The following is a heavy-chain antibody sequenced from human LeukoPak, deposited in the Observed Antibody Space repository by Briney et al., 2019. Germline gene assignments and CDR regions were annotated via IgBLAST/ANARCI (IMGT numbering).Heavy chain of an antibody. Sequence: SETLSLTCTVSGDSISSTTYYWGWIRQPPGKGLEWIGSIYYTGSTYYNPSLKSRVTISVDTSKNQFSLKLSSVAAADTAVYYCARHSSASPYYFDYWGQGTLVTVSS. J-gene: IGHJ4*02. CDR2: IYYTGST. CDR3: ARHSSASPYYFDY. CDR1: GDSISSTTYY. V-gene: IGHV4-39*01. D-gene: IGHD6-6*01.